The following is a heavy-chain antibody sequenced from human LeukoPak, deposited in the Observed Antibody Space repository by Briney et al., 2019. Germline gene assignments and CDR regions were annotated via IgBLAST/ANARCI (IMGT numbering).Heavy chain of an antibody. J-gene: IGHJ5*02. D-gene: IGHD6-13*01. CDR1: GFTFSNYN. V-gene: IGHV3-53*01. CDR3: ARDRAAADP. Sequence: PGGSLRLSCAASGFTFSNYNMNWVRQAPGKGLEWVSDIYTDDRTYYADSVKGRFTISRDDSKNMLFLQMDSLRVEGTAVYYCARDRAAADPWGQGTLVTVSS. CDR2: IYTDDRT.